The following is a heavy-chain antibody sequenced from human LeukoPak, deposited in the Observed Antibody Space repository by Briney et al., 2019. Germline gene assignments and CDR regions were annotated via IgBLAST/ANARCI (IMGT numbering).Heavy chain of an antibody. CDR2: INPSGGST. CDR1: GYTFTSYY. Sequence: ASVKVSCKASGYTFTSYYMHWVRQAPGQGLEWLGIINPSGGSTSYAQKFQGRVTMTRDTSTSTVYMELSSLRSEDTAVYYCSCYYGSGRAPAIDYWGQGTLVTVSS. J-gene: IGHJ4*02. D-gene: IGHD3-10*01. V-gene: IGHV1-46*01. CDR3: SCYYGSGRAPAIDY.